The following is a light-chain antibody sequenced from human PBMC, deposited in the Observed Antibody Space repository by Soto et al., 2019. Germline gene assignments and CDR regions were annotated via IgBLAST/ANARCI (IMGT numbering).Light chain of an antibody. J-gene: IGKJ3*01. Sequence: DIQMTQSPSSVSASIGDRVTITCRASQIIGSWLAWYQQKPGKAPTLLIYAASSLQSGVPSRFSGTASATDFTLTITSLQAEDSATYYCQQANSFPFTFGPGTKVDIK. CDR2: AAS. V-gene: IGKV1-12*02. CDR3: QQANSFPFT. CDR1: QIIGSW.